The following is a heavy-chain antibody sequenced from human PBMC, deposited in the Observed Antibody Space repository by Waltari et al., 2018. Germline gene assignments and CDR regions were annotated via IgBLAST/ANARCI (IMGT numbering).Heavy chain of an antibody. J-gene: IGHJ6*02. CDR1: GFTVSSNY. CDR3: ARDLRSYSSSWAPYYYGMDV. CDR2: IYSGGST. D-gene: IGHD6-13*01. V-gene: IGHV3-53*01. Sequence: EVQLVESGGGLIQPGGSLRLSCAASGFTVSSNYMSWVRQAPGTGLEWVSVIYSGGSTYYADSVKGRFTISRDNSKNTLYLQMNSLRAEDTAVYYCARDLRSYSSSWAPYYYGMDVWGQGTTVTVSS.